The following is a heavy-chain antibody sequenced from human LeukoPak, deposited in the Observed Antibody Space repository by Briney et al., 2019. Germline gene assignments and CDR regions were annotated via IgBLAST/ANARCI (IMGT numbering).Heavy chain of an antibody. CDR2: ISSSGSTI. J-gene: IGHJ6*02. CDR3: ARDGYYDILTGYYTPNYGMDV. CDR1: GFTFSSYD. V-gene: IGHV3-48*03. D-gene: IGHD3-9*01. Sequence: GGSLRLSCAASGFTFSSYDMNWVRQAPGKGLEWVSYISSSGSTIYYADSVKGRLTISRDNAKNSLYLQMNRLRAEDTAVYYCARDGYYDILTGYYTPNYGMDVWGQGTTVTVSS.